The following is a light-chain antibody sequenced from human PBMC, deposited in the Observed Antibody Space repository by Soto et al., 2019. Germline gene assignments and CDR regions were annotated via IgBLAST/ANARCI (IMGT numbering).Light chain of an antibody. V-gene: IGKV3-11*01. CDR2: DAS. CDR3: QQTYISSATM. Sequence: EIVLTQSPATLSLSPGERATLSCRASQSVSSQLAWYQQKPGQAPRLLIYDASNRATGIPARFSGSGSGTDFTLTISSLEPEDFATYYCQQTYISSATMFGQGTRVEIK. J-gene: IGKJ2*01. CDR1: QSVSSQ.